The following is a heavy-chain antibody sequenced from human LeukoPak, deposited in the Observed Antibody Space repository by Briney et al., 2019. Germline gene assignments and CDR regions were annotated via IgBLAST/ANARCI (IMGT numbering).Heavy chain of an antibody. V-gene: IGHV3-7*01. CDR2: IKQDGSEK. CDR1: GFTFSSYW. D-gene: IGHD3-22*01. CDR3: ARDWFYDCSGYYYDAFDI. J-gene: IGHJ3*02. Sequence: GGSLRLSCAASGFTFSSYWMSWVRQAPGKGLEWVANIKQDGSEKYYVNSVKGRFTISRDNAKNSLYLQMNSLRAEDTAVYYCARDWFYDCSGYYYDAFDIWGQGTMVTVSS.